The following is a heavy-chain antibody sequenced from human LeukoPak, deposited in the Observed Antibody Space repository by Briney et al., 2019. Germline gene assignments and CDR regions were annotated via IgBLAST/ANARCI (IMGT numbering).Heavy chain of an antibody. Sequence: GGSLRLSCSASGFTFRNYAMHWVRQAPGKGLEYVSVISSNGGSTYFADSVKGRFTISRDNSKNTVYLQMSSLRAEDTAVYYCAKDGADFGENGWFDPWGQGTLVTVSS. J-gene: IGHJ5*02. D-gene: IGHD3-10*01. CDR2: ISSNGGST. CDR1: GFTFRNYA. CDR3: AKDGADFGENGWFDP. V-gene: IGHV3-64D*09.